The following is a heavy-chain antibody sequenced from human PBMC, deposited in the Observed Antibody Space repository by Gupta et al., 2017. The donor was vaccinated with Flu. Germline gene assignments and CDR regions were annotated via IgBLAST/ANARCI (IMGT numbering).Heavy chain of an antibody. J-gene: IGHJ4*02. CDR2: ISSSSNYI. Sequence: LEWVSSISSSSNYIYYADSVKGRFTISRDNAKNSVYLQMNSLRAEDTAVYYCARPPHYDFWSGYYTWDYFDYWGQGTLVTVSS. V-gene: IGHV3-21*01. D-gene: IGHD3-3*01. CDR3: ARPPHYDFWSGYYTWDYFDY.